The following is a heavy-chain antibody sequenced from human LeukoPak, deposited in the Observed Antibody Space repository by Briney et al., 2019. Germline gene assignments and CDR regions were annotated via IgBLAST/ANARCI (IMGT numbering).Heavy chain of an antibody. CDR3: ARDMRGIAVASRRYWFDP. V-gene: IGHV1-18*01. CDR1: GYTFTSYG. D-gene: IGHD6-19*01. Sequence: GASVKVSCKASGYTFTSYGISWVRQAPGQGLEWMGWISAYNGNTNYAQKLQGRVTMTTDTSTSTAYMELRSLRSDDTAVYYCARDMRGIAVASRRYWFDPWGQGTLVTVSS. CDR2: ISAYNGNT. J-gene: IGHJ5*02.